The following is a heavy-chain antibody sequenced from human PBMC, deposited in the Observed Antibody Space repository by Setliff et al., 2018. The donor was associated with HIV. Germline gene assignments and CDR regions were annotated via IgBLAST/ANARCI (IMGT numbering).Heavy chain of an antibody. D-gene: IGHD3-22*01. CDR1: GYTLTEIS. J-gene: IGHJ4*02. CDR2: FDPEDGEK. Sequence: WASVKVSCKVSGYTLTEISMHWVRQAPGKGLEWMGGFDPEDGEKVYAQRFQGTVTMTEDTSTDTAYMELTSLTSEDTAVYYCAKITFYYDSSGSQNKKSYFFDYWGQGTLVTVSS. CDR3: AKITFYYDSSGSQNKKSYFFDY. V-gene: IGHV1-24*01.